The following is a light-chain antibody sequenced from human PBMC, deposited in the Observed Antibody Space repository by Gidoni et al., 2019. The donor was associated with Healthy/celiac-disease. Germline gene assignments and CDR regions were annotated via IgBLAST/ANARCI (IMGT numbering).Light chain of an antibody. J-gene: IGLJ2*01. V-gene: IGLV3-21*04. CDR1: NIGSKS. CDR3: QVWDSSSDHVV. Sequence: SYVLTQPPSGSVAPGKTARITCGGNNIGSKSVHWYQQQPGQAPVLVIYYDSDRPSGIPERFSGSNSGNTATLTISRVEAGDEADYYCQVWDSSSDHVVFGGGTKLTVL. CDR2: YDS.